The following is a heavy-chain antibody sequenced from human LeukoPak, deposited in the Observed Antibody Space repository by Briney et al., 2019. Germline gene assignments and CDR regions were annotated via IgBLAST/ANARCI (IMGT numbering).Heavy chain of an antibody. V-gene: IGHV3-48*04. Sequence: GGSLRLSCAASGFTFTGHNMNWVRQAPGKGLEWISFVSISSGAIYYVDSVKGRFSISRDNAKSSLDLQMNSLRAEDTAVYYCARAMSTFGGVRNYFDSWGQGTLVTASS. CDR3: ARAMSTFGGVRNYFDS. CDR1: GFTFTGHN. J-gene: IGHJ4*02. CDR2: VSISSGAI. D-gene: IGHD3-16*01.